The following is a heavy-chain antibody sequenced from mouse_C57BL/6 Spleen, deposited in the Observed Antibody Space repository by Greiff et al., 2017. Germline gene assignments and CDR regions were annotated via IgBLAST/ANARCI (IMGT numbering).Heavy chain of an antibody. CDR3: SRASTVVGAY. J-gene: IGHJ3*01. CDR2: IDPETGGT. D-gene: IGHD1-1*01. V-gene: IGHV1-15*01. Sequence: VQLQQSGAELVRPGASVTLSCKASGYTFTDYEMHWVKQTPGHGLEWIGAIDPETGGTAYNQKFKGKAILTADKSSSTAYMELLSLTSEDSAVYNCSRASTVVGAYWGQGTLVTGSA. CDR1: GYTFTDYE.